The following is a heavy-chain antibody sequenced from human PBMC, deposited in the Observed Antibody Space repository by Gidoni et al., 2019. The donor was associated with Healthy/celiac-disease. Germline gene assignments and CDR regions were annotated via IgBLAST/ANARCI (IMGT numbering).Heavy chain of an antibody. CDR1: GFTFISYA. CDR2: ISGSGGST. V-gene: IGHV3-23*01. J-gene: IGHJ3*02. CDR3: AKEVGSSWSGGAFDI. D-gene: IGHD6-13*01. Sequence: EVQLLESGGVLVQPGGSLRLSCAASGFTFISYAMGWVRQAPGKGLEWVSAISGSGGSTYYADSVKGRFTISRDNSKNTLYLQMNSLRAEDTAVYYCAKEVGSSWSGGAFDIWGQGTMVTVSS.